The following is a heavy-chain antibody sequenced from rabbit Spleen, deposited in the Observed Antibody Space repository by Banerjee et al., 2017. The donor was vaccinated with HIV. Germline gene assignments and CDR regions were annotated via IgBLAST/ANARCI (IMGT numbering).Heavy chain of an antibody. V-gene: IGHV1S40*01. CDR3: ARDRLPGSAYYSGLDL. CDR1: GFSFSSSYW. CDR2: IYGGSSGST. Sequence: QSLEESGGDLVKPGASLTLTCTASGFSFSSSYWICWVRQAPGKGLEWIACIYGGSSGSTYYASWAKGRFTISKSSSTTVTLQMTSLTAADTATYFCARDRLPGSAYYSGLDLWGPGTLVTVS. J-gene: IGHJ4*01. D-gene: IGHD8-1*01.